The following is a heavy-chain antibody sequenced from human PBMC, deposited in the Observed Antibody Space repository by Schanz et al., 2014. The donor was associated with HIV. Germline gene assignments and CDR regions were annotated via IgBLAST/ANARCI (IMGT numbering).Heavy chain of an antibody. Sequence: QVQLVQSGAEVKKPGASVKVSCKASGYRFISYGISWVRQAPGQGLEWMGWISTYNGHTDYAQKVQGRVTMTAETGTNRAYMELRSLRSDDTAVYYCARGRYFDWLSFGGGSSVYGLDVWGQGTTVTVSS. D-gene: IGHD3-9*01. V-gene: IGHV1-18*04. J-gene: IGHJ6*02. CDR3: ARGRYFDWLSFGGGSSVYGLDV. CDR1: GYRFISYG. CDR2: ISTYNGHT.